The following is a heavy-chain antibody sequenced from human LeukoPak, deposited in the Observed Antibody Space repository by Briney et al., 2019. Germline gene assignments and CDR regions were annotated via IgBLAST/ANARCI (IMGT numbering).Heavy chain of an antibody. V-gene: IGHV3-23*01. CDR1: GFPFTIYA. D-gene: IGHD3-10*01. J-gene: IGHJ4*02. CDR2: IGGSST. Sequence: GGSLRLSCAASGFPFTIYAMSWVRQAPGKGLEWVSSIGGSSTYYADFVKGRFTISRDTSKNTMDLQMNSLRAEDTAIYYCAKYRGFGDSYDSWGQGTLVSVSS. CDR3: AKYRGFGDSYDS.